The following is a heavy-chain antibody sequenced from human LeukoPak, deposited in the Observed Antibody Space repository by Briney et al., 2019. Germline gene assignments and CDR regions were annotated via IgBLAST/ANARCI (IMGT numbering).Heavy chain of an antibody. V-gene: IGHV3-23*01. Sequence: GGSLRLSCAASGFTFSNYSMNWVRQAPGKGLEWVSGLGGSGHPTYYADSVMGRFTISRDNSKSTLYLQMNSLKTEDTAVYYCSNKRTPKGGGARLYYFDYWGQGTLVTVSS. CDR2: LGGSGHPT. CDR1: GFTFSNYS. CDR3: SNKRTPKGGGARLYYFDY. D-gene: IGHD3-16*01. J-gene: IGHJ4*02.